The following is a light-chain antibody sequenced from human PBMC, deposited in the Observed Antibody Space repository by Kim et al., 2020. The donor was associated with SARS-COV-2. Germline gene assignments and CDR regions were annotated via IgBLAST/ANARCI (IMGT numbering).Light chain of an antibody. J-gene: IGLJ2*01. CDR1: SIDIGRYNY. CDR2: DVS. CDR3: SSYTDSNTLI. V-gene: IGLV2-8*01. Sequence: QSALTQPPSASGSPGQSVTISCTGTSIDIGRYNYVSWYQNHPGRAPKLIIYDVSRRPSGVPDRFSGSKSANTASLTVSGLQAEDEADSYCSSYTDSNTLIFGGGTQLTVL.